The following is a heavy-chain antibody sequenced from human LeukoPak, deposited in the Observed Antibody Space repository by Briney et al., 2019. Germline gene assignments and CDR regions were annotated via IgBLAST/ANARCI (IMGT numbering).Heavy chain of an antibody. CDR3: ARLEDRGWELDY. D-gene: IGHD1-26*01. CDR1: GGSISSYY. Sequence: SETLSLTCTVSGGSISSYYWSWIRQPPGKGLEWIGYIYHSGSTNYNPSLKSRVTISVDTSKNQFSLKLSSVTAADTAVYYCARLEDRGWELDYWGQGTLVTVSS. V-gene: IGHV4-59*08. CDR2: IYHSGST. J-gene: IGHJ4*02.